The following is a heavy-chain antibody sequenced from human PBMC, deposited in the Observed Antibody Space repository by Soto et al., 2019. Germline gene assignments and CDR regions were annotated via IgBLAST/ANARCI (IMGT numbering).Heavy chain of an antibody. CDR1: GGSISSSSYH. CDR2: IYYSGST. Sequence: SETLSLTCTVSGGSISSSSYHWGWIRQPPGKGLEWIGSIYYSGSTYYNPSLKSRVTISVDTSKNQFSLKLSSVTAADTAVYYCAREIVRGLGYYGMDVWGQGTTVT. V-gene: IGHV4-39*01. J-gene: IGHJ6*02. D-gene: IGHD5-12*01. CDR3: AREIVRGLGYYGMDV.